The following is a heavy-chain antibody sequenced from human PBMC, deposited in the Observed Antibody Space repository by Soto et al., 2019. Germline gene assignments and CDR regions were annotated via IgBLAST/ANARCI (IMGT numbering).Heavy chain of an antibody. Sequence: QVRLEESGPGLVKPSETLSLICSVSGGSVNNAGYFWSWIRHHPENGLEWIGYIYYSGSTRYNPSFKTRATLSIDTSKNQFSLRLNSVTVADTAVYFCARDADYGGSRGGMDVWGRGTTVTVSS. CDR1: GGSVNNAGYF. V-gene: IGHV4-31*03. CDR2: IYYSGST. CDR3: ARDADYGGSRGGMDV. D-gene: IGHD4-17*01. J-gene: IGHJ6*02.